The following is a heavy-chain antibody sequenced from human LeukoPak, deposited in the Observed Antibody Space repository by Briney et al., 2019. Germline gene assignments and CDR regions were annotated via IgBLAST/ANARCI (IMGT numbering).Heavy chain of an antibody. D-gene: IGHD6-19*01. Sequence: ASVKVSCKASGYTFTNYGVNWVRQAPGQGLEWMGWISAYSGDTDYAQQFQGRVTMTTDSSTSTVYMEVRDLRSDDTAMYYCARGRNQWLIPDGYLQEWGQGTLVTVSS. CDR1: GYTFTNYG. CDR3: ARGRNQWLIPDGYLQE. J-gene: IGHJ1*01. V-gene: IGHV1-18*01. CDR2: ISAYSGDT.